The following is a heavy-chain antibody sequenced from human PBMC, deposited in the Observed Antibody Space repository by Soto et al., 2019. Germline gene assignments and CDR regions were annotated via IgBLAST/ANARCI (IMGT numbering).Heavy chain of an antibody. V-gene: IGHV3-23*01. CDR1: GFTFSSYA. CDR3: AKALSQGIVVVVAATYY. D-gene: IGHD2-15*01. CDR2: ISGSGGST. J-gene: IGHJ4*02. Sequence: GGSLRLSCAASGFTFSSYAMSWVRQAPGKGLEWVSAISGSGGSTYYADSVKGRFTISRDNSKNTLYLQMNSLRAEDTAVYYCAKALSQGIVVVVAATYYWGQGTLVTVSS.